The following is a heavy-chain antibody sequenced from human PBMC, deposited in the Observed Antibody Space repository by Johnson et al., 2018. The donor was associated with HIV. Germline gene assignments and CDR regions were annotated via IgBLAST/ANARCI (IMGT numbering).Heavy chain of an antibody. Sequence: VQLVESGGGLVEPGGSLRLSCAASGFTFSSNYMSWVRQAPGKGLEWVSVIYSGGSTYYADSVKGRFTISRDNSKNTLYLQMNSLRAEDTAVYYCAKDRMVYSDSSGHYWTLWDAFDIWGQGTMVTVSS. CDR3: AKDRMVYSDSSGHYWTLWDAFDI. J-gene: IGHJ3*02. CDR1: GFTFSSNY. V-gene: IGHV3-66*01. D-gene: IGHD3-22*01. CDR2: IYSGGST.